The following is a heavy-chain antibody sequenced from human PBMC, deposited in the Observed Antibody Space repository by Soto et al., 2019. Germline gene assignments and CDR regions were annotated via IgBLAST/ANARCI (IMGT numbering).Heavy chain of an antibody. Sequence: SETLSLTCTVSGGSISSSSYYWCWIRQSPGKGLEWIGSIYYSGSTYYNPSLKSRVTISVDTSKNHFSLKLNSVAATDTAVYYCARLGGSYSYYYYGMDVWGQGTTVTVSS. V-gene: IGHV4-39*02. CDR2: IYYSGST. D-gene: IGHD1-26*01. CDR3: ARLGGSYSYYYYGMDV. J-gene: IGHJ6*02. CDR1: GGSISSSSYY.